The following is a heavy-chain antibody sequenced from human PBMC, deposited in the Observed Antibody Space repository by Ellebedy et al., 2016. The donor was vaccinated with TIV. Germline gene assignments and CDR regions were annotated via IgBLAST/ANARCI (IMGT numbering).Heavy chain of an antibody. CDR3: ARPRVRSSYYNGMDV. CDR2: IWDDGSNT. J-gene: IGHJ6*02. V-gene: IGHV3-33*01. D-gene: IGHD3-10*01. CDR1: GFTFSRYA. Sequence: GESLKISCAASGFTFSRYAMNWVRQAPGKGLEWVAVIWDDGSNTYYADSVKGRFSISRDNSKNTLYLQMNSLRAEDTAVYYCARPRVRSSYYNGMDVWGQGTTIIVSS.